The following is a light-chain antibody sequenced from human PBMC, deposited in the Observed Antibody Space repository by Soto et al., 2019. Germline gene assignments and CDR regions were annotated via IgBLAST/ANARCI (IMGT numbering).Light chain of an antibody. Sequence: QSVLTQPASVSGSPGQSITISCTGTSSDVGGYNYVSWYQHHPGKAPKVMIYDVSKRPSGGPDRFSGSKSGNTASLTISGLQAEDEADYYCCSYVGTNTSYVFGTGTKVTVL. CDR2: DVS. V-gene: IGLV2-11*01. CDR3: CSYVGTNTSYV. CDR1: SSDVGGYNY. J-gene: IGLJ1*01.